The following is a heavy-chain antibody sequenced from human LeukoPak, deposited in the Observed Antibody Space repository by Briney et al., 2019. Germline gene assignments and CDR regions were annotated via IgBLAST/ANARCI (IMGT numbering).Heavy chain of an antibody. CDR1: GYSISSGYY. J-gene: IGHJ4*02. CDR3: ARHAPATALIDY. Sequence: PSETLSLTCAVSGYSISSGYYWGWIRQPPGKGLEWIGNMYHSGITYYNASLKSRVTISVDTSNNQFSLKLNSVTAADTAVYYCARHAPATALIDYWGQGTLVTVSS. CDR2: MYHSGIT. D-gene: IGHD6-13*01. V-gene: IGHV4-38-2*01.